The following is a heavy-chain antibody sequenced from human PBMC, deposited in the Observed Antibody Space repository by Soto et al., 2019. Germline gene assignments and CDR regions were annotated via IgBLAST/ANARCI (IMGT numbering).Heavy chain of an antibody. V-gene: IGHV4-34*01. Sequence: SETLSLTCAFYVVSFSGYYWGCIRHPPGKWLEWIGEMHHSGSTKYNPSLKSRVTISVDTSKNQLSLRLSSVTAADTAVYYCARVARGYSSSWFENWGEGALVSVSS. J-gene: IGHJ4*02. CDR2: MHHSGST. D-gene: IGHD6-13*01. CDR3: ARVARGYSSSWFEN. CDR1: VVSFSGYY.